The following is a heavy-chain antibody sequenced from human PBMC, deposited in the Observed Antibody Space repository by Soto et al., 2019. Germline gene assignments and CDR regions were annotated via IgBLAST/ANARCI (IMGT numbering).Heavy chain of an antibody. J-gene: IGHJ4*02. CDR2: IWYAGSDK. V-gene: IGHV3-33*01. CDR3: ARSYGSGSYYLDY. CDR1: GFTFSNYG. D-gene: IGHD3-10*01. Sequence: QVQLVESGGGVVQPGRSLRLSCAASGFTFSNYGMHWVRQAPGTGLEWVAFIWYAGSDKYYADSVKGRFTISRDNSKNTLYLQMNSLRAEDTAVYYCARSYGSGSYYLDYWGQGTLVTVSS.